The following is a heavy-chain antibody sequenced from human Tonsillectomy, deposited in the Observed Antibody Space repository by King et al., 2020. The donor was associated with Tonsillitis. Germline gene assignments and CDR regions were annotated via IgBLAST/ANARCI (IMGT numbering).Heavy chain of an antibody. V-gene: IGHV4-39*01. CDR3: ARYVSGSFDY. D-gene: IGHD1-26*01. J-gene: IGHJ4*02. Sequence: QLQESGPGVVKPSETLSLTCTVSGGSISSSDHYWAWIRQPPGKGLEWIGYMDYIWTCFYNPSLKSRITISGGTSENRFSLKLSSVTAADTAVYFCARYVSGSFDYWGQGALVTVSS. CDR1: GGSISSSDHY. CDR2: MDYIWTC.